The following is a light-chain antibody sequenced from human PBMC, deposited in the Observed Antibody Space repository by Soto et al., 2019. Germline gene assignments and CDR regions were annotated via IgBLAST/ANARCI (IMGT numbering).Light chain of an antibody. V-gene: IGKV1-5*01. CDR2: DAS. CDR3: QQYRGKPFT. Sequence: DIQMTQSPSTLSASVGDRVTIACRASQSIDSWLAWYQQKPGKAPKFLIYDASDLESGVPSRFSGSGSGTELTLTICSLQPDDFATYYCQQYRGKPFTFGQGTKVEIK. J-gene: IGKJ2*01. CDR1: QSIDSW.